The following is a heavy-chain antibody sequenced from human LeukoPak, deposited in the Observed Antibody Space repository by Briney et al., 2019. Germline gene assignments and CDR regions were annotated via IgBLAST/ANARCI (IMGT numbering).Heavy chain of an antibody. D-gene: IGHD2-2*02. J-gene: IGHJ4*01. CDR2: INHDGSEK. CDR3: ARAISTDY. Sequence: QPGGSLRLSCAASGFTFSGYWMTWVRQVPGKGLEWVANINHDGSEKYYVDSVKGRFTISRDNAKNSLYLQMNSLRAEDTALYHCARAISTDYSGHGTLVTVSS. CDR1: GFTFSGYW. V-gene: IGHV3-7*01.